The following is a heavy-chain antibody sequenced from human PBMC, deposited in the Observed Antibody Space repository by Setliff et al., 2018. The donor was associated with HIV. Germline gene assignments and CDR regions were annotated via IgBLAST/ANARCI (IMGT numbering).Heavy chain of an antibody. J-gene: IGHJ4*02. CDR1: NGSFSEYY. D-gene: IGHD3-22*01. CDR2: ISHGGRS. Sequence: PSETLSLTCAVYNGSFSEYYWTWVRQPPGKELEWIGEISHGGRSTYNPSLKSRVAISVDTSKNQFSLKLNTVTAADTALYFRALLEVPLIEGISPALWGQGTLVTVSS. CDR3: ALLEVPLIEGISPAL. V-gene: IGHV4-34*01.